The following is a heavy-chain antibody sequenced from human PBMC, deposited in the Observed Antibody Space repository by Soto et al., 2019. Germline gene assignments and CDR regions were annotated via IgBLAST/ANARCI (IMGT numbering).Heavy chain of an antibody. Sequence: GALRVSCSGSGFTFSNYAMTWVRQAPGRGLEWVSVFTTTGYTIYADSLKGRFTISRGNSKNTVFLQLTSLRADDTAVYYCVAELRGYCSSTRCYQGDYWGQGTLVTVSS. D-gene: IGHD2-2*01. CDR2: FTTTGYT. J-gene: IGHJ4*02. CDR1: GFTFSNYA. V-gene: IGHV3-23*01. CDR3: VAELRGYCSSTRCYQGDY.